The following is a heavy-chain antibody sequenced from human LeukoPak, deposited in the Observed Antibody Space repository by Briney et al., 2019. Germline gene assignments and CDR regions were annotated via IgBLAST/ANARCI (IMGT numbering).Heavy chain of an antibody. Sequence: ASVKVSCKASGYTFTSYGISWVRQAPGQGLEWMGWISAYNGNTNYAQRPQGRVTMTTDTSTSTAYMELRSLRSDDTAVYYCARVGRRYYDFWSGYRQYYFDYWGQGTLVTVSS. CDR1: GYTFTSYG. CDR2: ISAYNGNT. J-gene: IGHJ4*02. V-gene: IGHV1-18*01. CDR3: ARVGRRYYDFWSGYRQYYFDY. D-gene: IGHD3-3*01.